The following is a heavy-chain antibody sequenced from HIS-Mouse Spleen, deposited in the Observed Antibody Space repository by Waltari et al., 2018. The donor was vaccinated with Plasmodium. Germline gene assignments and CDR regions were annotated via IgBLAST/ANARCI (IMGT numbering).Heavy chain of an antibody. CDR1: GFTFVDFA. J-gene: IGHJ4*02. Sequence: EVQLVEPGGGLVQPGRSLRLPCAASGFTFVDFATHWVRQAPGKGVEWVSGISWNSGSIGYADSVKGRFTISRDNAKNSLYLQINSLRAEDTALYYCAKDILPSIAARLPDYWGQGTLVTVSS. CDR3: AKDILPSIAARLPDY. CDR2: ISWNSGSI. D-gene: IGHD6-6*01. V-gene: IGHV3-9*01.